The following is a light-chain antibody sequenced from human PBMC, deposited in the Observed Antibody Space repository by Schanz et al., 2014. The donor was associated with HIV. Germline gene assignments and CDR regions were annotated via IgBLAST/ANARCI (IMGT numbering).Light chain of an antibody. CDR2: EVT. J-gene: IGLJ1*01. CDR1: RNDVGTYNL. V-gene: IGLV2-23*02. CDR3: SSYAGSSTPLV. Sequence: QSALTQPASVSGSPGQSITISCTGTRNDVGTYNLVSWYQQHPGKAPQLMIYEVTKRPSGVSDRFSGSKSDNTVSLTISGLQAEDEADYYCSSYAGSSTPLVFGTGTKLTVL.